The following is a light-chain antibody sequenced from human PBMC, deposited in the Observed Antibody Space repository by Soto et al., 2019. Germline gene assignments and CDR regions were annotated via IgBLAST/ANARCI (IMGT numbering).Light chain of an antibody. J-gene: IGLJ1*01. CDR3: SSSTSRTTFV. CDR2: EVS. V-gene: IGLV2-14*01. Sequence: QSALTQPASVSGAPGQSITISCTGTNSDLNYVSWHQQHPCKAPKLMIYEVSNRPSGVSNRFSGSKSGNTASLTISGLQAEDEADYYCSSSTSRTTFVFGTGTKVTVL. CDR1: NSDLNY.